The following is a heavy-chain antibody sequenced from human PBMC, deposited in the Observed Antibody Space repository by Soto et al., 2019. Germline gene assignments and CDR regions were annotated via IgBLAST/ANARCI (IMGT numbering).Heavy chain of an antibody. Sequence: PSETLSLTCAVYGGSFSGYYWSWIRQPPGKGLEWIGEINHSGSTNYNPSLKSRVTISVDTSKNQFSLKLSSVTAADTAVYYCARGYYFDYWGQGTLVTVSS. V-gene: IGHV4-34*01. CDR1: GGSFSGYY. CDR3: ARGYYFDY. CDR2: INHSGST. J-gene: IGHJ4*02.